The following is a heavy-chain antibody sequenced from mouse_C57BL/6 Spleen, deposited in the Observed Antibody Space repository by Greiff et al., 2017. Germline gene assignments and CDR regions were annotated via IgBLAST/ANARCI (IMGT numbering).Heavy chain of an antibody. Sequence: EVMLVESGGGLVKPGGSLKLSCAASGFTFSDYGMHWVRQAPEKGLEWVAYISSGSSTIYYADTVKGRFTISRDNAKNTLFLQMTSLRSEDTAMYYCARTPYDYDQLGRRTWFAYWGQGTLVTVSA. J-gene: IGHJ3*01. V-gene: IGHV5-17*01. CDR1: GFTFSDYG. CDR2: ISSGSSTI. D-gene: IGHD2-4*01. CDR3: ARTPYDYDQLGRRTWFAY.